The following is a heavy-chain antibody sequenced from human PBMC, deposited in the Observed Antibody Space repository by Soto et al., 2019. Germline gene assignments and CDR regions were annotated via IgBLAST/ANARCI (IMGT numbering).Heavy chain of an antibody. Sequence: SETLSLTCAVYGGSFTYYYWTWIRQPPGEGLEWIGEISHSGATNYNPSLKSRVTISEDTSKNQVSLKVTSVTAADTAVFYCARGNHYYGMDVWGQGTTVTVSS. V-gene: IGHV4-34*01. CDR2: ISHSGAT. CDR3: ARGNHYYGMDV. CDR1: GGSFTYYY. J-gene: IGHJ6*02.